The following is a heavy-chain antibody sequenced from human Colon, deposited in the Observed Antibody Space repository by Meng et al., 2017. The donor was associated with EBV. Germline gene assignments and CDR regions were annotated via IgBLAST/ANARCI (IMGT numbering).Heavy chain of an antibody. CDR1: GDSITSGNYS. CDR3: VRDTRRGGGWFDP. CDR2: IYHGVNI. Sequence: PDAGSGLGRPTQTLALTCAAAGDSITSGNYSCTWSRQPPGKGLEWIGYIYHGVNIYYTPSLRSRVTISVDKSRNQFSLKLTSVSAADTAVYYCVRDTRRGGGWFDPWGQGTLVTVSS. D-gene: IGHD3-10*01. V-gene: IGHV4-30-2*01. J-gene: IGHJ5*02.